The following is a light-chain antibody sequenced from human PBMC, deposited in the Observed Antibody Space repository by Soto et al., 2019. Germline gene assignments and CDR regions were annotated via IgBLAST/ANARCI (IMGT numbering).Light chain of an antibody. CDR3: QTWDTGTVL. J-gene: IGLJ2*01. V-gene: IGLV4-69*01. CDR2: LNSDGSH. CDR1: SEHSSYA. Sequence: QPVLTQSPSASASLGASVKLTCTLASEHSSYAIAWHQLQPEKGPRYLMNLNSDGSHKKGDGIPDRFSGSSSGAERYLTISSLQSEDEADYYCQTWDTGTVLFGGGTKLTVL.